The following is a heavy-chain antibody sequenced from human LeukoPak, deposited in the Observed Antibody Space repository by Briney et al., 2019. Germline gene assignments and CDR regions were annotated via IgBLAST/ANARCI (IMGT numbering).Heavy chain of an antibody. D-gene: IGHD2-2*01. CDR2: IKRDGSGK. V-gene: IGHV3-7*01. CDR1: GFTFSSYA. CDR3: AREWGVVVPAAAFDY. Sequence: TGGSLRLSCAASGFTFSSYAMSWVRQAPGKGLEWVANIKRDGSGKYYVGSVKGRFTISRDNAKNSLYLQMNSLRAEDTAVYYCAREWGVVVPAAAFDYWGQGTLVTVSS. J-gene: IGHJ4*02.